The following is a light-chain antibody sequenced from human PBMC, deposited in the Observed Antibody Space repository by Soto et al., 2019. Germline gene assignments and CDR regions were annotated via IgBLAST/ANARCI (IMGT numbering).Light chain of an antibody. CDR1: QTISSW. V-gene: IGKV1-39*01. J-gene: IGKJ4*01. Sequence: IQMTPSRSTLSGSVGDRVTITCRASQTISSWLAWYQHKPGKAPKVLISAASNLQSGVPSRFSGSGSGTVLTLTISSLQPEDFATYFCQQSYTLSPLTFGGGTKVDIK. CDR2: AAS. CDR3: QQSYTLSPLT.